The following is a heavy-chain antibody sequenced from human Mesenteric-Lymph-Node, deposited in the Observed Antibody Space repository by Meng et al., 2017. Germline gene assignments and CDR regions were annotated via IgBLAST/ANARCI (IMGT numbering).Heavy chain of an antibody. V-gene: IGHV3-23*01. J-gene: IGHJ4*02. CDR3: APVDYYGSGSTY. Sequence: GGSLRLSCAASGFTLSSYVMNWVRQAPGKGLEWVSGISDSDGSTYYADSVKGRFTISRDNSKNTLYLQMNSLRAEDTAVYYCAPVDYYGSGSTYWGQGTLVTVSS. CDR2: ISDSDGST. D-gene: IGHD3-10*01. CDR1: GFTLSSYV.